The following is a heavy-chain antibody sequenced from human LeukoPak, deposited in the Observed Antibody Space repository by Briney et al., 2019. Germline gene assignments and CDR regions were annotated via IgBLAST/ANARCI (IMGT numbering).Heavy chain of an antibody. CDR1: GLTLSSYI. CDR2: ISSSSSAI. J-gene: IGHJ4*02. Sequence: GGSLRLSCVGSGLTLSSYIMNWVRQAPGKGLEWVSYISSSSSAIYYADSVKGRFTISRDNAKNSLYLQMNSLRAEDTAVYYCAKEGFGVSRIFDYWGQGTLVTVSS. D-gene: IGHD3-3*01. V-gene: IGHV3-48*01. CDR3: AKEGFGVSRIFDY.